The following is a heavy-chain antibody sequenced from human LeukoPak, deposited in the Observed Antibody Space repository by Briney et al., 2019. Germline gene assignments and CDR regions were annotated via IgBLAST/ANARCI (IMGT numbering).Heavy chain of an antibody. CDR1: GGSISSSSYY. J-gene: IGHJ4*02. CDR3: ARGRGYYDSSGYLLDY. CDR2: IYYSGST. V-gene: IGHV4-39*07. D-gene: IGHD3-22*01. Sequence: SETLSPTCTVSGGSISSSSYYWGWIRQPPGKGLEWIGSIYYSGSTNYNPSLKSRVTMSVDTSKNQFSLKLSSVTAADTAVYYCARGRGYYDSSGYLLDYWGQGTLVTVSS.